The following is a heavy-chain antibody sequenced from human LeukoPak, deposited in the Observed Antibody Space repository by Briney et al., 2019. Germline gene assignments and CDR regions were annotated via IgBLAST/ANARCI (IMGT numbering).Heavy chain of an antibody. CDR2: ISSSGSTI. J-gene: IGHJ4*02. Sequence: GGSLRLSCAASGFTFSDYYMSWIRQAPGKGLEWVSYISSSGSTIYYADSVKGRFTISRDNAKNSLYLQMNSLRAEDTAVYYCAGGSGYCSSTSCHAPFDYWGQGTLVTVSS. D-gene: IGHD2-2*01. V-gene: IGHV3-11*01. CDR3: AGGSGYCSSTSCHAPFDY. CDR1: GFTFSDYY.